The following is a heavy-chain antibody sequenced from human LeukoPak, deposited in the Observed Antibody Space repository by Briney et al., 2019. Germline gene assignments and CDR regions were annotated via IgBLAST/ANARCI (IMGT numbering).Heavy chain of an antibody. Sequence: SETLSLTRTVSGDSISSYYWGWIRQPPGKGLEWIGYIYNRGSTNYNPSLKSRVTISINTSKKQFSLKLSSVTAADTAVYYRASSYDTSMVHWGQGTLVTVSS. D-gene: IGHD5-18*01. CDR1: GDSISSYY. V-gene: IGHV4-59*01. CDR3: ASSYDTSMVH. J-gene: IGHJ4*02. CDR2: IYNRGST.